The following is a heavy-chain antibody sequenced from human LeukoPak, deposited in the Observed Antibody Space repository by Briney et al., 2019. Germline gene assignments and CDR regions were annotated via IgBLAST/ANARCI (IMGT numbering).Heavy chain of an antibody. CDR3: ANLVGIAAAGLDDY. Sequence: TGGSLRLSCAASGFTFSSDAMSWVRQAPGKGLEWVSAISGSGGSTYYADSVKGRFTISRDNSKNTLYLQMNSLRAEDTAVYYCANLVGIAAAGLDDYWGQGTLVTVSS. D-gene: IGHD6-13*01. J-gene: IGHJ4*02. V-gene: IGHV3-23*01. CDR2: ISGSGGST. CDR1: GFTFSSDA.